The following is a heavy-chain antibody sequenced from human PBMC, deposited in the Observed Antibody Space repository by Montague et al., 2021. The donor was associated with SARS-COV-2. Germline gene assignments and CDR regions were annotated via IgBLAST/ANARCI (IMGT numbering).Heavy chain of an antibody. CDR1: GGSFSGYY. V-gene: IGHV4-34*01. Sequence: SETLSLTCAVYGGSFSGYYWSWIRQPPGKGLEWIGEINHSGSTNYNPSLKSRVTISVDTSKNQFPLKLSSVTAADTAVYYCVRDQGRSNWNYPDYWGQGTLVTVSS. D-gene: IGHD1-20*01. J-gene: IGHJ4*02. CDR3: VRDQGRSNWNYPDY. CDR2: INHSGST.